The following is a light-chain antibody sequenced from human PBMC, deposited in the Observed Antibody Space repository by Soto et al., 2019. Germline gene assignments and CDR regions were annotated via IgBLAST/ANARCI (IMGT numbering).Light chain of an antibody. J-gene: IGKJ5*01. CDR1: RSVSSNY. Sequence: EIVLTQSPGTLSLSPGERVTLSCRASRSVSSNYLAWYQQRPGQAPRLLIYGASNRATGIPDRFSGSGSGTDFALTISRLEPEDFAVYYCQQYGSSPITFGQGTRLEIK. CDR2: GAS. V-gene: IGKV3-20*01. CDR3: QQYGSSPIT.